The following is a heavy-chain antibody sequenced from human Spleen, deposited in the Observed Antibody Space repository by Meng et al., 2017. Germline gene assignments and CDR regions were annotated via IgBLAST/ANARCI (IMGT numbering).Heavy chain of an antibody. V-gene: IGHV4-4*02. CDR2: IYDSGST. CDR3: AGCVATAGTGFDP. D-gene: IGHD6-13*01. CDR1: GGSISSYHW. Sequence: AQREVSGPGLGQPSGTLSLTCAVSGGSISSYHWWSWVRQPPGKGLEWIGEIYDSGSTNYNPSLKSRVTISVDKSRNQFSLKLSSVTAADTAVYYCAGCVATAGTGFDPWGQGTLVTVSS. J-gene: IGHJ5*02.